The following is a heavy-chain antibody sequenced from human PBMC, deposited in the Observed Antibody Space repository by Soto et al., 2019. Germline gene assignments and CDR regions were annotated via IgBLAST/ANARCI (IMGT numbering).Heavy chain of an antibody. J-gene: IGHJ4*02. V-gene: IGHV4-30-4*01. Sequence: NPSETLSLTCTVSGDSINSADYYWNWIRQTPGKGLEWSGHIYYSGTTEYNPSLESRVSISSDTSENQFSLRLSSVTAADTAIYYCGSRKSFYGWGPDHWGQGTLVTVSS. D-gene: IGHD3-10*01. CDR2: IYYSGTT. CDR3: GSRKSFYGWGPDH. CDR1: GDSINSADYY.